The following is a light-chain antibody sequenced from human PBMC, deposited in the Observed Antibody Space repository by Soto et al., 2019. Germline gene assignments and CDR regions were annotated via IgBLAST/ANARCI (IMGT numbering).Light chain of an antibody. CDR2: KAS. J-gene: IGKJ1*01. CDR1: QSISSW. Sequence: DIQMTQSPSTLSASVGDRVTITCRASQSISSWLAWYQQKPGKAPKILIYKASSLESGFPSRFSGSGSGTEFTLTISSLQTDDFASYYCQQYNSYSWTFGQGTKVEIK. V-gene: IGKV1-5*03. CDR3: QQYNSYSWT.